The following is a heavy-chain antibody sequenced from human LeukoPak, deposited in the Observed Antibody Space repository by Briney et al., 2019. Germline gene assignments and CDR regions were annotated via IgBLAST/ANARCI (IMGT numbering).Heavy chain of an antibody. J-gene: IGHJ4*02. CDR2: ISADKTNT. V-gene: IGHV1-18*01. CDR1: GYTFTSYG. D-gene: IGHD6-19*01. CDR3: ARRAAVVGPLYYFDN. Sequence: GVSVKVSCKASGYTFTSYGIGWVRQAPGQGLEWMGWISADKTNTNYAQNLQGRVTVTTDTSTSTAYMELRSLRSDDTAVYYCARRAAVVGPLYYFDNWGQGTLITVSS.